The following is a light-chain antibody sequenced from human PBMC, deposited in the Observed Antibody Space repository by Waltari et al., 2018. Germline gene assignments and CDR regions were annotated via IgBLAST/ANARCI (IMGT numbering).Light chain of an antibody. CDR3: QTWDTDILVV. Sequence: QLVLTQSPSASASLGASVKVTCTLNSAHSTHAIAWHQQQPGKGPRYLMRVNSDGSHTKGDGIPDRFPGSSSGTERYLSISSLQSDDEADYYCQTWDTDILVVFGGGTRLTVL. J-gene: IGLJ2*01. CDR2: VNSDGSH. V-gene: IGLV4-69*01. CDR1: SAHSTHA.